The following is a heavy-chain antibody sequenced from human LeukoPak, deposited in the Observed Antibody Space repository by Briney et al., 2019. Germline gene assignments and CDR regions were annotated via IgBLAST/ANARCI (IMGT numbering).Heavy chain of an antibody. CDR1: GGSISSDNYY. CDR2: VYYTGTT. J-gene: IGHJ4*02. D-gene: IGHD3-3*01. CDR3: ARRSAFWKSLDF. V-gene: IGHV4-39*01. Sequence: SETLSLTCTDSGGSISSDNYYWGWTRQSPGKGLEWIASVYYTGTTYYTPSLTTRATISVDTSKNQFSLKLSSVTAADTAVYYCARRSAFWKSLDFWGQGTLVTVSS.